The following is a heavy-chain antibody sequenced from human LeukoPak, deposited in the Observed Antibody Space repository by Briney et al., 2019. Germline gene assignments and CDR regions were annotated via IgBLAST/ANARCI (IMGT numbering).Heavy chain of an antibody. V-gene: IGHV1-18*01. CDR3: ARGGYCSGGSCYGGFQH. CDR1: GYTFTSYG. D-gene: IGHD2-15*01. J-gene: IGHJ1*01. Sequence: ASVKVSCKASGYTFTSYGISWVRQAPRQGLEWMGWISAYNGNTNYAQKFQGRVTMTRDTSISTAYMELSRLRSDDTAVYYCARGGYCSGGSCYGGFQHWGQGTLVTVSS. CDR2: ISAYNGNT.